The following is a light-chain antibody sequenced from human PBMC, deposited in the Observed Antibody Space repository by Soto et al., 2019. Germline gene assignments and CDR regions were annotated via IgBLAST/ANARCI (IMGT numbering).Light chain of an antibody. CDR2: DVS. J-gene: IGLJ2*01. CDR1: SSDVGGYNY. CDR3: SSYTSGSTVV. V-gene: IGLV2-14*03. Sequence: QSALTQPASVSGSPGQSITISCTGTSSDVGGYNYVSWYQHHPGKAPKLMMYDVSDRTSGISNRFSGFKSGNTASLTISGLQAEDEAEYYCSSYTSGSTVVFGGGTQLTVL.